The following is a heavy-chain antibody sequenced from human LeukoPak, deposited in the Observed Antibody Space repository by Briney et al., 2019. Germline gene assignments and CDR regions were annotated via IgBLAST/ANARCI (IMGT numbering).Heavy chain of an antibody. Sequence: SETLSLTCTVSGGSISSSRDYWAWLRQPPGKGLEWIANIYYSGSTYYSPSLKSRVTISVDTSKNQFSLKLSSVTAADTAVYYCARETSQKGAHYMDVWGKGTTVTIS. CDR2: IYYSGST. D-gene: IGHD3-16*01. J-gene: IGHJ6*03. CDR1: GGSISSSRDY. V-gene: IGHV4-39*02. CDR3: ARETSQKGAHYMDV.